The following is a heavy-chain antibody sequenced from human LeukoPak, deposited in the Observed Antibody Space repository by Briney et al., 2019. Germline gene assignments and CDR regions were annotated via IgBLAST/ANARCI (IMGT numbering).Heavy chain of an antibody. V-gene: IGHV3-23*01. CDR3: AKHFDSSGRPRAGFDC. CDR2: VSGSGGST. J-gene: IGHJ4*02. Sequence: GGSLRLSCAASGFTFNCYAMTWVRQAPGKWLEWVSAVSGSGGSTYYADSVKGRFTISKDNSKNTLYLQMNSLRAEDTAVYYCAKHFDSSGRPRAGFDCRGQGTLVTVSS. CDR1: GFTFNCYA. D-gene: IGHD3-22*01.